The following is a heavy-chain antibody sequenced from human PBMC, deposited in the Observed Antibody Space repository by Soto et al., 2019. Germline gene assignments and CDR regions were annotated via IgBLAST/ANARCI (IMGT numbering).Heavy chain of an antibody. V-gene: IGHV1-69*06. CDR3: ATDLAFTVPGVIQSPYYYYGMDV. J-gene: IGHJ6*02. CDR2: IIPIFGTA. Sequence: GAAVKVSCKASGGTFSSYAISWVRQAPGQGLEWMGGIIPIFGTANYAQKFQGRVTITADKSTSTAYMELSSLRSEDTAVYYCATDLAFTVPGVIQSPYYYYGMDVWGQGTTVTVSS. CDR1: GGTFSSYA. D-gene: IGHD3-10*01.